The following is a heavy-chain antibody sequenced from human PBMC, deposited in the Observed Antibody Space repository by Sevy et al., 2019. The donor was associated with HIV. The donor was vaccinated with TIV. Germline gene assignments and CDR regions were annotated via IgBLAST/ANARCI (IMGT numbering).Heavy chain of an antibody. CDR3: ARACVAARPPYYYYYYGMDV. V-gene: IGHV3-30*04. CDR1: GFTFSSYA. CDR2: ISYDGSNK. D-gene: IGHD6-6*01. Sequence: GESLKISCAASGFTFSSYAMHWVRQAPGKGLEWVAVISYDGSNKYYADSVKGRFTISRDNSKNTLYLQMNSLRAEDTAVYYCARACVAARPPYYYYYYGMDVWGQGTTVTVSS. J-gene: IGHJ6*02.